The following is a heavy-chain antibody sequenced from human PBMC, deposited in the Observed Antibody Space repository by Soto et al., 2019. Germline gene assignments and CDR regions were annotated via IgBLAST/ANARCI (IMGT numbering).Heavy chain of an antibody. D-gene: IGHD2-2*01. Sequence: PSETLSLTCTVSGGSISSYYWSWIRQPPGKGLEWIGDIYYSGSTNYNPSLKSRVTISVDTSKNQFSLKLSSVTAADTAVYYCARAIVVVPAVRYYYYYMDVWGKGTTVTVSS. CDR3: ARAIVVVPAVRYYYYYMDV. CDR1: GGSISSYY. J-gene: IGHJ6*03. V-gene: IGHV4-59*12. CDR2: IYYSGST.